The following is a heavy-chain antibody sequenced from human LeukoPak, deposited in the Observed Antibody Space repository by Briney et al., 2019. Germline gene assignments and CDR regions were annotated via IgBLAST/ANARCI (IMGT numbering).Heavy chain of an antibody. Sequence: ASVKVSCKASGYTFTSYGISWVRQAPGQGLEWMGWISAYNGNTNYAQKLQGRVTMTTDTSTSTAYMELSSLRSEDTAVYHCARGPLGYCSSTSCHPFDYWGQGTLVTVSS. J-gene: IGHJ4*02. CDR1: GYTFTSYG. D-gene: IGHD2-2*01. V-gene: IGHV1-18*04. CDR2: ISAYNGNT. CDR3: ARGPLGYCSSTSCHPFDY.